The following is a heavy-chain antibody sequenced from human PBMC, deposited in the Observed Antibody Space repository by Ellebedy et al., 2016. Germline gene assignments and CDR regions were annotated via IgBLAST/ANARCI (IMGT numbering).Heavy chain of an antibody. CDR2: MSYRGSS. V-gene: IGHV4-39*07. Sequence: GSLRLSXSVSGGSISSNTYYWGWIRQPPGKGLEWIGSMSYRGSSYYKSSLKSRVTISIDTSKKQFSLKLSSVTAADTAVYYCARGGYCSSTSCPGLNWFDPWGQGTLVTVSS. J-gene: IGHJ5*02. CDR1: GGSISSNTYY. CDR3: ARGGYCSSTSCPGLNWFDP. D-gene: IGHD2-2*01.